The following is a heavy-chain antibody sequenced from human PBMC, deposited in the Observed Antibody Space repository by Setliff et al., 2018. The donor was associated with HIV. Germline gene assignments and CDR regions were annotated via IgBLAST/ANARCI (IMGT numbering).Heavy chain of an antibody. Sequence: SVKVSCKASGGTFSSFGINWIRQAPGQGLEWMGGIIPVFGKVEYAQRFQGRLTVTRDTSTSTVYMDLSSLRSEDTAVYYCVRGGGSSAYPPFEYWGQGTLVTVSS. V-gene: IGHV1-69*05. CDR1: GGTFSSFG. J-gene: IGHJ4*02. CDR2: IIPVFGKV. CDR3: VRGGGSSAYPPFEY. D-gene: IGHD3-16*01.